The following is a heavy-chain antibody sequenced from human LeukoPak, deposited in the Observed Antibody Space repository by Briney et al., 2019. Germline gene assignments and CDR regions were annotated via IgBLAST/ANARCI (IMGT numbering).Heavy chain of an antibody. CDR2: ISAYNGNT. Sequence: ASVKVSCKASGYTFTSYGISWVRQAPGQGLEWMGWISAYNGNTNYAQKFQGWVTMTRDTSISTAYMELSRLRSDDTAVYYCARDLSYSSIYYGMDVWGQGTTVTVSS. D-gene: IGHD6-13*01. V-gene: IGHV1-18*01. CDR1: GYTFTSYG. J-gene: IGHJ6*02. CDR3: ARDLSYSSIYYGMDV.